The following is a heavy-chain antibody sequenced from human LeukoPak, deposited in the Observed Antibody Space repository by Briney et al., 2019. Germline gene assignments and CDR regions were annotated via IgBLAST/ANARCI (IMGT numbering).Heavy chain of an antibody. J-gene: IGHJ4*02. V-gene: IGHV3-48*04. CDR1: GFTFSSYW. CDR3: ARGRYFYDGRGTLFDY. Sequence: GGSLRLSCATSGFTFSSYWMSWVRQAPGQGLEWVSYISSSGSTIYYTDSVKGRFTISRDNAKNSLYLQMNSLRAEDTAVYYCARGRYFYDGRGTLFDYWGQGTLVTVSS. CDR2: ISSSGSTI. D-gene: IGHD3-22*01.